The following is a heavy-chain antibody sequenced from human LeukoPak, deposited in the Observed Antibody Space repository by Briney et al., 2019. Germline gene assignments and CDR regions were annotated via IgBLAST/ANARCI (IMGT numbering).Heavy chain of an antibody. CDR1: GGSISSYY. V-gene: IGHV4-4*07. Sequence: SETLSLTCTVSGGSISSYYWSWIRQPAGKGLEWIGRIYTSGSTNYNPSLKSRVTISVDTSKNQFSLKLSSVTAADTAVYYCARAGKWELKPHFDYWGQGTLVTVSS. CDR3: ARAGKWELKPHFDY. CDR2: IYTSGST. J-gene: IGHJ4*02. D-gene: IGHD1-26*01.